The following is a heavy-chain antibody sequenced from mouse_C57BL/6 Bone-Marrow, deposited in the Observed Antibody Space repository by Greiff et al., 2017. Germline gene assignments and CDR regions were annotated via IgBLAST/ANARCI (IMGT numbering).Heavy chain of an antibody. J-gene: IGHJ2*01. CDR3: SSLDSNYFDF. V-gene: IGHV14-4*01. CDR2: IDPEIGDT. D-gene: IGHD2-5*01. CDR1: GFNIKDDY. Sequence: EVQLQQSGAELVRPGASVKLSCTASGFNIKDDYIHWVKQRPEQGLEWIGWIDPEIGDTEYASKFQGKATITSDTSSNTAYLQLSSLTSEETAVYYSSSLDSNYFDFWGQGTPRTVAS.